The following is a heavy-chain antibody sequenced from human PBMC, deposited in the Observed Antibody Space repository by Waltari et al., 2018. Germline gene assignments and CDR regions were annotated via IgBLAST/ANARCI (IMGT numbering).Heavy chain of an antibody. D-gene: IGHD3-22*01. J-gene: IGHJ4*02. CDR1: GFPFSTYG. Sequence: QMVESGGGVVQPGRSLRLSCAVSGFPFSTYGMHWVRQAPGKGVVWGAFITIDGSKKKSGDSVKGRLTISRNNSRLFLQLKSLTAVDTAMYFCGRGGGLYYNDGSGPIDYWGQGTLVTVSS. CDR3: GRGGGLYYNDGSGPIDY. V-gene: IGHV3-33*05. CDR2: ITIDGSKK.